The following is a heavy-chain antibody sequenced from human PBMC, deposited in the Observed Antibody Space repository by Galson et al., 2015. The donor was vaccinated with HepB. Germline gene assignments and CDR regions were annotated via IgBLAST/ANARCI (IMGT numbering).Heavy chain of an antibody. CDR1: GDSVSSNSAA. J-gene: IGHJ4*02. D-gene: IGHD2-21*01. CDR2: TYYRSKWYT. V-gene: IGHV6-1*01. Sequence: CAISGDSVSSNSAAWNWMRQSPSRGLEWLGRTYYRSKWYTDYAPSVKSRITINPDTSKNQFSLQLNSVTPEDTAVYYCARHSYGGDSWIDNWGQGTLVTVSS. CDR3: ARHSYGGDSWIDN.